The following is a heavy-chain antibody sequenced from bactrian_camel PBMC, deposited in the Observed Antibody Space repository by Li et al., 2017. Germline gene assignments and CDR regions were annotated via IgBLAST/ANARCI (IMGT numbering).Heavy chain of an antibody. CDR1: GVSFPSAA. V-gene: IGHV3S40*01. Sequence: PLVESGGGSVQPGGSLRLTCEAFGVSFPSAAMAWVRQAPGKEREAVAAISTGSGSTFYADSVKGRFTISEDTAKNTVNLQMNNLKPEDTAVYYCAAEGWGPVMSTMGRTTFGNWGQGTQVTVS. CDR2: ISTGSGST. CDR3: AAEGWGPVMSTMGRTTFGN. J-gene: IGHJ6*01. D-gene: IGHD3*01.